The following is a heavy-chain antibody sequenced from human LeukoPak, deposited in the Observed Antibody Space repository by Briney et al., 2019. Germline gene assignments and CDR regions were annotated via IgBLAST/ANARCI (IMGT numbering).Heavy chain of an antibody. CDR1: GFTFSTSW. J-gene: IGHJ4*02. CDR2: INSDGSST. Sequence: GGSLRLSCAASGFTFSTSWMSWVRQAPGKGLVCVSRINSDGSSTSYADSVKGRFTISRDNAKNTLYLQMNSLRAEDPAVYYCPRGMVDHGDLHPFDYWGQGTLVTVSS. CDR3: PRGMVDHGDLHPFDY. D-gene: IGHD4-17*01. V-gene: IGHV3-74*01.